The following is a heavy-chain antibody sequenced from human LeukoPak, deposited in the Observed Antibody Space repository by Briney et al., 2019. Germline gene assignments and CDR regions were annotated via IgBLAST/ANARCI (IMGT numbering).Heavy chain of an antibody. V-gene: IGHV4-39*01. CDR2: IYYSGST. D-gene: IGHD3-10*01. CDR3: ARRAWFGELSHWYFDL. Sequence: TPSETLSLTCTVSGGSISSNSYYWGWIRQPPGKGLEWIGSIYYSGSTYYNPSLKSRVTISVDTSKNQFSLKLSSVTAADTAVYYCARRAWFGELSHWYFDLWGRGTLVTVSS. CDR1: GGSISSNSYY. J-gene: IGHJ2*01.